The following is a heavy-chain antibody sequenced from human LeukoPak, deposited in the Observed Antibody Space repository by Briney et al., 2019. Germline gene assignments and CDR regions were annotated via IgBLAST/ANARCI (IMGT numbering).Heavy chain of an antibody. V-gene: IGHV4-59*01. CDR1: GGSISGYY. Sequence: PSETLSLTCTVSGGSISGYYWSWIRQPPGKGLEWIGYIYSSGGTNYSPSLKSRVTISVDTSKNQFSLKLSSVTAADTAVYYCARDLATAATADRAFDIWGQGTMVTVSS. J-gene: IGHJ3*02. CDR2: IYSSGGT. D-gene: IGHD6-13*01. CDR3: ARDLATAATADRAFDI.